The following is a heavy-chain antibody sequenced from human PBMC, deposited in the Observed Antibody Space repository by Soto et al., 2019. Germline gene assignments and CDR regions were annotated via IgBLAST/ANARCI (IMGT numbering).Heavy chain of an antibody. D-gene: IGHD2-2*01. CDR3: ARTGLPAADYYYGMDV. V-gene: IGHV1-3*01. CDR1: GGTFSSYA. Sequence: QVQLVQSGAEVKKPGSSVKVSCKASGGTFSSYAISWVRQAPGQGLEWMGGINAGNGNTKYSQKFQGRVTITRDTSASTAYMELSSLRSEDTAVYYCARTGLPAADYYYGMDVWGQGTTVTVSS. J-gene: IGHJ6*02. CDR2: INAGNGNT.